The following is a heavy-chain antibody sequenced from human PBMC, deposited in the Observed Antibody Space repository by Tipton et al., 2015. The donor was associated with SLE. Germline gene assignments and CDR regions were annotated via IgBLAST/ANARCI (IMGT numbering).Heavy chain of an antibody. D-gene: IGHD3-22*01. CDR2: IYHSGST. V-gene: IGHV4-38-2*01. CDR3: ARGRWYYDSSPDY. CDR1: GYSISSGYY. Sequence: TLSLTCAVSGYSISSGYYWGWIRQPPGKGLEWIGSIYHSGSTYYNPSLKSRVTISVDTSKNQFSLKLSSVTAADTAVYYCARGRWYYDSSPDYWGQGTLVTVSS. J-gene: IGHJ4*02.